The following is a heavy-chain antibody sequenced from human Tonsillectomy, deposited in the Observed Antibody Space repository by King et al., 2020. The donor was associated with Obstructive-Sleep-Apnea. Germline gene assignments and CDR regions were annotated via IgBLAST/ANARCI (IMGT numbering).Heavy chain of an antibody. V-gene: IGHV3-7*01. CDR1: GFTFSNSW. CDR3: ARNFGGDSGN. D-gene: IGHD4-23*01. Sequence: VQLVESGGGLVQPGGSLRLSCAASGFTFSNSWRSWVRQAPGKGREWVANIKQDGSERYYVDPVKGRFTTSRDNTKNSLYLQMNSLRAEDTAVYYCARNFGGDSGNWGQGTLVTVSS. CDR2: IKQDGSER. J-gene: IGHJ4*02.